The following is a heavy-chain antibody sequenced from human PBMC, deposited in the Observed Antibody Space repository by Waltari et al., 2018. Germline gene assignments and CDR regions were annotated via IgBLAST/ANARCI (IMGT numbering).Heavy chain of an antibody. CDR3: AHSSDYDILTGGFDY. V-gene: IGHV2-5*01. J-gene: IGHJ4*02. Sequence: QITLKESGPTLVKPTQTLTLTCTFSGFSLSTSGVGVGWIRPPPGKALEWLALIYWNDDKRYSPSLKSRLTITKDTSKNQVVLTMTNMDPVDTATYYCAHSSDYDILTGGFDYWGQGTLVTVSS. CDR1: GFSLSTSGVG. CDR2: IYWNDDK. D-gene: IGHD3-9*01.